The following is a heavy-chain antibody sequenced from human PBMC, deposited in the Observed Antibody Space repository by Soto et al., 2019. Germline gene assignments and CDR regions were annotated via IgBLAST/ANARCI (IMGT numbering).Heavy chain of an antibody. Sequence: GGSLRLSCAASGFTFSSYSMNWVRQAPGKGLEWVSSISSSSYIYYADSVKGRFTISRDNAKNSLYLQMNSLRAEDTAVYYCAKGRAAQRYFDYWGQGTLVTVSS. D-gene: IGHD6-25*01. V-gene: IGHV3-21*04. CDR2: ISSSSYI. CDR3: AKGRAAQRYFDY. CDR1: GFTFSSYS. J-gene: IGHJ4*02.